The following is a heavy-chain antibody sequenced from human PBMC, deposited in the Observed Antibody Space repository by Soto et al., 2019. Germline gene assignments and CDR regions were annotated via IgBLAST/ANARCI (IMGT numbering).Heavy chain of an antibody. CDR3: AREAHVYDFWSGYYHFFDY. D-gene: IGHD3-3*01. CDR1: GGTFSSYA. J-gene: IGHJ4*02. V-gene: IGHV1-69*01. CDR2: IIPIFGTA. Sequence: QVQLVQSGAEVKKPGSSVKVSCKASGGTFSSYAISWVRQAPGQGLEWMGGIIPIFGTANYAQKFQGRVTITADESTSTAYMELSSLRSEDTAVYYCAREAHVYDFWSGYYHFFDYWGQGTLVTVSS.